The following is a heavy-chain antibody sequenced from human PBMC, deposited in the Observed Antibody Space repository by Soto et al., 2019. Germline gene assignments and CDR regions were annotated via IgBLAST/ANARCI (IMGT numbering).Heavy chain of an antibody. J-gene: IGHJ5*02. CDR2: IVPKFATT. CDR3: XXDXSMFRGRVADTPWFET. V-gene: IGHV1-69*18. CDR1: GGTLSSIA. Sequence: QVQLVQSGAEVRKPGSSVKVSCKASGGTLSSIAISWVRQAPGLGLEWMGRIVPKFATTDNAHKFQGRVTITADESTGTVYMEMTSLRSEDXAMYXXXXDXSMFRGRVADTPWFETWGQGTLVNVSS. D-gene: IGHD3-10*01.